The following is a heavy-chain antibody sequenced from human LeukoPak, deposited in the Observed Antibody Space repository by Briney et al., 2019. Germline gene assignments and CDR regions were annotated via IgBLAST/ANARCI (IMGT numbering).Heavy chain of an antibody. D-gene: IGHD3-22*01. V-gene: IGHV1-18*01. CDR3: ARDSFYYDSSGLH. CDR1: GYTFTSYG. Sequence: ASVTVSCMASGYTFTSYGISWVRQAPGQGLEWMGWISAYNGNTNYAQKPQGRVTMTTDTSTSTAYMELRSLRSDDTAVYYCARDSFYYDSSGLHWGQGTLVTVSS. CDR2: ISAYNGNT. J-gene: IGHJ4*02.